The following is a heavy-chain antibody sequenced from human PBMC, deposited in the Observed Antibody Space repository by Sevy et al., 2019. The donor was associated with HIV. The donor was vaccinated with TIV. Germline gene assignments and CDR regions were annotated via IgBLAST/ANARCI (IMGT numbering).Heavy chain of an antibody. D-gene: IGHD5-12*01. Sequence: ASVKVSCKASGGTFSSYAISWVRQAPGQGLEWMGGIIPIFRTANYAQNFQGRVTITADEYTSTAYMELSSLRSEDTAFYYCARAAIDGYTYFFDYWGQGTLVTVSS. CDR3: ARAAIDGYTYFFDY. J-gene: IGHJ4*02. CDR2: IIPIFRTA. V-gene: IGHV1-69*13. CDR1: GGTFSSYA.